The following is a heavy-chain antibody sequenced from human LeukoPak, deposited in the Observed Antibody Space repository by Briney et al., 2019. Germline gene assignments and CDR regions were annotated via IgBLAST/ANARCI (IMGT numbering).Heavy chain of an antibody. Sequence: GGSLRLSCAASGFTFSSYWMNWARQAPGKGLEWVASINHNGNVNYYVDSVKGRFTISRDNAKNSLYLQMSNLRAEDTAVYYCASGYGRGDVFDYWGQGTLVTVSS. V-gene: IGHV3-7*03. J-gene: IGHJ4*02. D-gene: IGHD5-12*01. CDR2: INHNGNVN. CDR1: GFTFSSYW. CDR3: ASGYGRGDVFDY.